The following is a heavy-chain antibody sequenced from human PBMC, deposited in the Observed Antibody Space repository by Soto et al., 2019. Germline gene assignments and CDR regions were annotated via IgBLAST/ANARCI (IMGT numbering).Heavy chain of an antibody. CDR2: IYYSGST. J-gene: IGHJ3*02. V-gene: IGHV4-39*01. CDR1: GGSISSSSYY. CDR3: ATGDYGDYADAFDI. D-gene: IGHD4-17*01. Sequence: PSETLSLTCTVSGGSISSSSYYWGWIRQPPGKGLEWIGSIYYSGSTYYNPSLKSRVTISVDTSKNQFSLKLSSVTAADTAVYYCATGDYGDYADAFDIWGQGTMVTVSS.